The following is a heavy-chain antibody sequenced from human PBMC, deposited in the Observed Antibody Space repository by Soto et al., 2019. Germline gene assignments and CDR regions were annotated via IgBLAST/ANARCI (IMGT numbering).Heavy chain of an antibody. CDR2: ISYDGSNK. J-gene: IGHJ4*02. D-gene: IGHD2-21*02. V-gene: IGHV3-30-3*01. CDR1: GFTFSSYP. Sequence: GGSLRLSCAASGFTFSSYPMHWVRQAPGKGLEWVAVISYDGSNKHYADSVKGRFTISRDSSKDTLYLQINSLKPEDSAVYYCARGIVLVTALDYWGQGTLVTVSS. CDR3: ARGIVLVTALDY.